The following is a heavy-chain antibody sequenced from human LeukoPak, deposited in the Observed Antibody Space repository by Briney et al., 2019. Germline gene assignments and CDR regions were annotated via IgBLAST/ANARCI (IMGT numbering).Heavy chain of an antibody. V-gene: IGHV1-46*01. Sequence: ASVKVSCKASGYTFTSYHMHWVRQAPGQGLEWMGRVNPSGGSTRYAQKFQGRVTMTRDTSTSTVYMELSSLRSEDTAVYYCAGGADYYDSSGYYIEYFQHWGQGTLVTVSS. CDR1: GYTFTSYH. CDR3: AGGADYYDSSGYYIEYFQH. J-gene: IGHJ1*01. CDR2: VNPSGGST. D-gene: IGHD3-22*01.